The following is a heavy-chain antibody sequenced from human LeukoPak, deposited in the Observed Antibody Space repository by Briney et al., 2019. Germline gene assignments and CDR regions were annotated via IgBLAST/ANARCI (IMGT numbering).Heavy chain of an antibody. V-gene: IGHV3-33*01. D-gene: IGHD6-13*01. CDR1: GFTFSSYG. CDR3: ARETPAFHSSNWHGYFDY. CDR2: IWYDGSNK. J-gene: IGHJ4*02. Sequence: PGRSLRLSCAASGFTFSSYGMHWVRQAPGKGLEWVAVIWYDGSNKYYADSVKGRFTISRDNSKNTLYLQMNSLRAEDTAVYYCARETPAFHSSNWHGYFDYWGQGTLVTVSS.